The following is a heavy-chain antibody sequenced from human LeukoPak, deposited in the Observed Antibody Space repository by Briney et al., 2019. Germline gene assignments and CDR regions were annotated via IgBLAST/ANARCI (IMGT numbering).Heavy chain of an antibody. J-gene: IGHJ5*02. D-gene: IGHD2-2*02. V-gene: IGHV1-2*02. CDR1: GYTFTGYY. CDR3: ARDYCSSTSCYIRSYNWFDP. CDR2: INPNSGGT. Sequence: ASVKVSCKASGYTFTGYYMHWVRQAPGQGLEWMGWINPNSGGTNYAQKFQGRVTMTRDTSISTAYMELSRLRSDDTAVYYCARDYCSSTSCYIRSYNWFDPWGQGTLVTVSS.